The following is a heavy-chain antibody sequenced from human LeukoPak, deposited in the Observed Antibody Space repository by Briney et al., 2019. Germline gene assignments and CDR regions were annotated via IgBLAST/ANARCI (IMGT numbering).Heavy chain of an antibody. J-gene: IGHJ5*02. CDR3: ARASDPWLQLT. CDR1: GFTFSNYW. D-gene: IGHD5-24*01. CDR2: IKQDGSEK. Sequence: GGSLRLSCAASGFTFSNYWMIWVRQAPGKGLEWEGNIKQDGSEKRYADSVRGRFSISRDNAQTSLYLQMNSLRAEDTAVYYCARASDPWLQLTWGQGTLVTVSS. V-gene: IGHV3-7*05.